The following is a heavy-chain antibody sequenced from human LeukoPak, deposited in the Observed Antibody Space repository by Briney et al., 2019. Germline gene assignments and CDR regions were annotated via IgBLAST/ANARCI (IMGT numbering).Heavy chain of an antibody. CDR3: ARDSNYGSGKYYFDY. D-gene: IGHD3-10*01. J-gene: IGHJ4*02. V-gene: IGHV1-8*01. CDR1: GYTFTSYD. CDR2: MNPNSGNT. Sequence: ASVKVSCKTSGYTFTSYDINWVRQATGQGLEWMGWMNPNSGNTGYPQKFQGRVTMTRNTSISTAYMELSSLRSEDTAVYYCARDSNYGSGKYYFDYWGQGTLVTVSS.